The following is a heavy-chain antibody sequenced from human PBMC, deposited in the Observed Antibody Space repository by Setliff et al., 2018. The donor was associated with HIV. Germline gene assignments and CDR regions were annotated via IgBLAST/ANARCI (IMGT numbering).Heavy chain of an antibody. V-gene: IGHV4-38-2*01. CDR3: ARFMRGIIIRDYYHGMDV. J-gene: IGHJ6*02. D-gene: IGHD3-10*01. CDR2: IYHSGNA. CDR1: GYSISNGYY. Sequence: SETLSLTCAVSGYSISNGYYWGWIRQPPGKGLEWIGNIYHSGNAYFHPSLKSRVTISVDTSKNQFSLNLTSVTAADTAVYYCARFMRGIIIRDYYHGMDVWGQGTTVTVSS.